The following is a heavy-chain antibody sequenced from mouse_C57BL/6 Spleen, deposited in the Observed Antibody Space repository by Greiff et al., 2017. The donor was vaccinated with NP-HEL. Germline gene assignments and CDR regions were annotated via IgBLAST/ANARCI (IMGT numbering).Heavy chain of an antibody. V-gene: IGHV10-1*01. CDR2: IRSKSNNYAT. CDR3: VRMGGYGDY. D-gene: IGHD3-1*01. J-gene: IGHJ2*01. Sequence: EAGGGLVQPKGSLKFSCAASGFSFNTYAMNWVRQAPGKGLEWVARIRSKSNNYATYYADSVKDRFTISRDDSESMLYLQMNNLKTEDTAMYYCVRMGGYGDYWGQGTTLTVSS. CDR1: GFSFNTYA.